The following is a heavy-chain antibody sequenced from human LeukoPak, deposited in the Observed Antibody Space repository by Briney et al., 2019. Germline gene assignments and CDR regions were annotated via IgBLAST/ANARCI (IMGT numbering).Heavy chain of an antibody. Sequence: ASVKVSCEASGYTFTSYAMYWVRQAPEEGLEWMGWINTNTGNPTYAQGFTGRFVFYLDTSVSTAYLQISSLKAEDTAVYYCARERPTMIDAFDIWGQGTMVTVSS. J-gene: IGHJ3*02. CDR3: ARERPTMIDAFDI. CDR2: INTNTGNP. CDR1: GYTFTSYA. D-gene: IGHD3-22*01. V-gene: IGHV7-4-1*02.